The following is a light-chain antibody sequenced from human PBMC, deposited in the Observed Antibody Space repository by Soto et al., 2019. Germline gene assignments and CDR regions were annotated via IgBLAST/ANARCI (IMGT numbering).Light chain of an antibody. J-gene: IGKJ1*01. V-gene: IGKV3-11*01. CDR2: DAS. CDR1: QSVSSY. CDR3: QQRSNWPRT. Sequence: EIVLTQSPATLSLSPGERATLSCRAGQSVSSYLAWYQQKTGQAPRLLIYDASNRATGIPARFSGSGSGTDFTLTISSLEPEDFAVYYCQQRSNWPRTFGQGTKV.